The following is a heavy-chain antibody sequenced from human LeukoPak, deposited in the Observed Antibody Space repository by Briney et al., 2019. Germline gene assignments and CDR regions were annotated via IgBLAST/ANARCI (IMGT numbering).Heavy chain of an antibody. CDR3: AREGDYVWGSYRPSNFGY. CDR1: GGTFSSYA. V-gene: IGHV1-69*13. Sequence: ASVKVSCKASGGTFSSYAISWVRQAPGQGLEWMGGIIPIFSTANYAQKFQGRVTITADESTSTAYMELSSLRSEDTAVYYCAREGDYVWGSYRPSNFGYWGQGTLVTVSS. D-gene: IGHD3-16*02. J-gene: IGHJ4*02. CDR2: IIPIFSTA.